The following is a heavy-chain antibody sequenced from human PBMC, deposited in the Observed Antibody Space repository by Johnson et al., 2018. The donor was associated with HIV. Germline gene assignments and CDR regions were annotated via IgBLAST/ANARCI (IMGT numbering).Heavy chain of an antibody. D-gene: IGHD3-22*01. J-gene: IGHJ3*02. Sequence: VQLVESGGGVVQPGRSLRLSCAASGFTFSSYAMHWVRQASGRRLQYVSAISSNGGSTYYASFAKGRFTISRDNSKNTLYLQMGSLRAEDMAVYYCARRVWMIVVDRGAYDIWGQGTMVTVSS. CDR2: ISSNGGST. CDR3: ARRVWMIVVDRGAYDI. V-gene: IGHV3-64*01. CDR1: GFTFSSYA.